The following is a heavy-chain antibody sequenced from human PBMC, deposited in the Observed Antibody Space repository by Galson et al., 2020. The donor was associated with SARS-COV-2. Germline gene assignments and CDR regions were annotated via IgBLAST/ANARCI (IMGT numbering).Heavy chain of an antibody. V-gene: IGHV3-48*01. Sequence: GGSLSLSCAGSGFTFSSYSMNWVRQAPGQGLEWLAYISSRSSPIMYADSVKGRFTVSRDNARNSLYLQINNLRSEDTAVYYCARDCDGTCWFDYWGQGTLVTVSS. CDR1: GFTFSSYS. D-gene: IGHD2-15*01. J-gene: IGHJ4*02. CDR3: ARDCDGTCWFDY. CDR2: ISSRSSPI.